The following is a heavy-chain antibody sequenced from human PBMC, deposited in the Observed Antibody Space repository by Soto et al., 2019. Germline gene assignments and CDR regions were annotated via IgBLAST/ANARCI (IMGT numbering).Heavy chain of an antibody. Sequence: QVQLQESGPGLVKPSETLSLTCTVSGGSISSYYWSWIRQPPGKGLEWIGYIYSGSTNYNPSLKSRVTISVDTSKNQFSLKLSYVTAADTAVYYCARGRGGWFINQLLNAFDIWGQGTMVTVSS. V-gene: IGHV4-59*01. CDR1: GGSISSYY. CDR2: IYSGST. D-gene: IGHD2-2*01. J-gene: IGHJ3*02. CDR3: ARGRGGWFINQLLNAFDI.